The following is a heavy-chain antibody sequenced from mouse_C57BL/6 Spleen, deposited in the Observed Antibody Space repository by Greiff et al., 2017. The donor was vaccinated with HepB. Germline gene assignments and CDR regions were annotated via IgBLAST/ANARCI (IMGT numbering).Heavy chain of an antibody. J-gene: IGHJ2*01. D-gene: IGHD1-1*01. V-gene: IGHV1-50*01. Sequence: VQLKQPGAELVKPGASVKLSCKASGYTFTSYWMQWVKQRPGQGLEWIGEIDPSDSYTNYNQKFKGKATLTVDTSSSTAYMQLSSLTSEDSAVYYCARIYYYGSSYYFDYWGQGTTLTVSS. CDR1: GYTFTSYW. CDR2: IDPSDSYT. CDR3: ARIYYYGSSYYFDY.